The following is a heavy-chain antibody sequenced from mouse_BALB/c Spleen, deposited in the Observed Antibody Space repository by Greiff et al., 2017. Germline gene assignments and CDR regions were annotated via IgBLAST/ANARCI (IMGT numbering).Heavy chain of an antibody. CDR3: ARDWLWLRRDYYFDY. J-gene: IGHJ2*01. V-gene: IGHV5-6-3*01. CDR1: GFTFSSYG. Sequence: EVKVVESGGGLVQPGGSLKLSCAASGFTFSSYGMSWVRQTPDKRLELVATINSNGGSTYYPDSVKGRFTISRDNAKNTLYLQMSSLKSEDTAMYYFARDWLWLRRDYYFDYWGQGTTLTVSS. D-gene: IGHD2-2*01. CDR2: INSNGGST.